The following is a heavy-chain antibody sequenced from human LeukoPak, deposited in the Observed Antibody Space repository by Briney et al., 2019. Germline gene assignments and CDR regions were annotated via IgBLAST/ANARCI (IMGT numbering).Heavy chain of an antibody. J-gene: IGHJ6*03. CDR1: GFSFTNCW. CDR2: IYPGDSDT. Sequence: GESLKIPCKGSGFSFTNCWSAWVGQLPGKGLEWMGIIYPGDSDTRYSPSFQGQVTISADKSISTAYLQWSSLKASDTAMYYCARRYYDIIRGEYGYYYYMDVWGKGTTVTVSS. D-gene: IGHD3-22*01. V-gene: IGHV5-51*01. CDR3: ARRYYDIIRGEYGYYYYMDV.